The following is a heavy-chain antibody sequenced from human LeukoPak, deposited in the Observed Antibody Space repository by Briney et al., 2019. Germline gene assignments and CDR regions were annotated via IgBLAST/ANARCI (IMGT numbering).Heavy chain of an antibody. CDR2: ISGSGGST. J-gene: IGHJ3*02. Sequence: PGGSLRLSCAASGFTFSSYAMSWVRQAPGKGLEWVSAISGSGGSTYYADSVKGRFTISRDNSKNTLYLQMNSLRAEDTAVYYCAKDYYDSSGYPGLDAFDIWGQGTMVTVSS. D-gene: IGHD3-22*01. V-gene: IGHV3-23*01. CDR1: GFTFSSYA. CDR3: AKDYYDSSGYPGLDAFDI.